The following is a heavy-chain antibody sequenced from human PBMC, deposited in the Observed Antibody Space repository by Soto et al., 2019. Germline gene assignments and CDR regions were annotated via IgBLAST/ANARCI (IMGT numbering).Heavy chain of an antibody. CDR2: IIPILGIA. CDR3: ARRAVAGTSYFDY. CDR1: GGTFSSYT. J-gene: IGHJ4*02. V-gene: IGHV1-69*02. Sequence: QVQLVQSGAEVKKPGSSVKVSCKASGGTFSSYTISWVRQAPGQGLEWMGRIIPILGIANYAQKFQGRVTXTXDXXTSTAYMELSSLRSEDTAVYYCARRAVAGTSYFDYWGQGTLVTVSS. D-gene: IGHD6-19*01.